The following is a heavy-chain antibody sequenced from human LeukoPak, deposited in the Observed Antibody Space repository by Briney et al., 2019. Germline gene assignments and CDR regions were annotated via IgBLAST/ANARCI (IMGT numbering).Heavy chain of an antibody. CDR1: GFTLSTYA. CDR2: TSSSDAGT. D-gene: IGHD5-18*01. J-gene: IGHJ4*02. Sequence: PGGSLRLSCAASGFTLSTYAMSWVRQTPGKGLEWVAATSSSDAGTYHADSVRGRFTISRDNSKNTLYLQMNSLRAEDTAVYYCARAPTRGYNYGNFDYWGQGTLITVSS. CDR3: ARAPTRGYNYGNFDY. V-gene: IGHV3-23*01.